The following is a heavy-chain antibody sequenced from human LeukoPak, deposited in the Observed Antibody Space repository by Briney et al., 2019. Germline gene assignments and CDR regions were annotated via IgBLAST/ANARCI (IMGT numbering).Heavy chain of an antibody. CDR3: AREPDIVLMVYAISDAFDI. CDR1: GFTISTYG. J-gene: IGHJ3*02. D-gene: IGHD2-8*01. CDR2: ISYDGSNK. Sequence: GGSLRLSCAASGFTISTYGMHWVRQAPGKGLEWVAVISYDGSNKYYADSVKGRFTISRDNSKNTLYLQMNSLRAEDTAVYYCAREPDIVLMVYAISDAFDIWGQGTMVTVSS. V-gene: IGHV3-30*03.